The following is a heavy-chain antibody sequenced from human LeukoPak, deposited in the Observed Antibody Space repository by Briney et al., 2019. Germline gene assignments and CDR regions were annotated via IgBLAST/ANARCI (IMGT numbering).Heavy chain of an antibody. CDR1: GFTVSTNY. CDR3: AKDTGGSCYSAIAY. D-gene: IGHD2-15*01. CDR2: ICGNDGKT. J-gene: IGHJ4*02. Sequence: GGSLRLSCAASGFTVSTNYMSWVRQAPGKGLEWVSGICGNDGKTYYADSVKGRFTISRDNSKNTLHLQMNSLRAEDTALYYCAKDTGGSCYSAIAYWGQGALVTVST. V-gene: IGHV3-23*01.